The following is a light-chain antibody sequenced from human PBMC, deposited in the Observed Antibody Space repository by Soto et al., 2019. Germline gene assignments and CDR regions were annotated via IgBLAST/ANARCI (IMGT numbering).Light chain of an antibody. CDR2: DAS. Sequence: DIQMTQSPSTLSASVGDRVTITCRASQSISSWLAWYQQKPGKAPKLLIYDASSLESGVPSRFSGSGSATEFPLTISSLQPDDFATYCCQQYNNYWTFGQGTRVEIK. J-gene: IGKJ1*01. CDR1: QSISSW. V-gene: IGKV1-5*01. CDR3: QQYNNYWT.